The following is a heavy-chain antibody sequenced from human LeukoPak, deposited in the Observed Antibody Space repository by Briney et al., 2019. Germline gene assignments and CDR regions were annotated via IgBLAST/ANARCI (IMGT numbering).Heavy chain of an antibody. J-gene: IGHJ4*02. CDR2: IYYSGST. D-gene: IGHD3-22*01. V-gene: IGHV4-31*03. CDR1: GGSISSGGYY. CDR3: ARDKNYYDSSGYFDY. Sequence: PSQTLSLTCTVPGGSISSGGYYWSWIPQHPGKGLEWIGYIYYSGSTYYNPYLKSRVTISVDTSKNQFSLKLSSVTATDTAVYYCARDKNYYDSSGYFDYWGQGTLVTVSS.